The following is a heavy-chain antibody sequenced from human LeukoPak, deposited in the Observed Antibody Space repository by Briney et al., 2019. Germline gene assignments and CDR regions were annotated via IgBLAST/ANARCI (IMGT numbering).Heavy chain of an antibody. CDR1: GGSISSGSYY. CDR2: IYTSGST. CDR3: ARALYHTFDY. J-gene: IGHJ4*02. D-gene: IGHD2-2*01. V-gene: IGHV4-61*02. Sequence: RPSETLSLTCTVSGGSISSGSYYWSWIRQPAGKGLEWIGRIYTSGSTNYNPSLKSRVTISVDTSKNQFSLKLSSVTAADTAVYYCARALYHTFDYWGQGTLVTVSS.